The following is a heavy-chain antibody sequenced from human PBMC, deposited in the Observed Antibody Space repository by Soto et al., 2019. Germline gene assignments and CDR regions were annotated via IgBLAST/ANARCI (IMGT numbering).Heavy chain of an antibody. CDR1: GFTFSSYS. CDR3: AREGYCISTSCQADY. CDR2: ISSSGSYR. J-gene: IGHJ4*02. Sequence: GGSLRLSCAASGFTFSSYSMNWVRQAPGKGLEWVSSISSSGSYRYYADSMKGRFTISRDNAKNSLYLQINSLRAEDTAVYYCAREGYCISTSCQADYWGQGTLVTVSS. V-gene: IGHV3-21*01. D-gene: IGHD2-2*01.